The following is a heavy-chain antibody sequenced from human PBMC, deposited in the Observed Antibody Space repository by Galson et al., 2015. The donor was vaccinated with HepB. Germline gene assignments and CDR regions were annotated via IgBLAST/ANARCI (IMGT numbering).Heavy chain of an antibody. CDR2: IKQDGSEK. CDR1: GFTFSSYW. V-gene: IGHV3-7*03. J-gene: IGHJ6*02. CDR3: ARDDGGGSSWFPYYYYGMDV. D-gene: IGHD6-13*01. Sequence: SLRLSCAASGFTFSSYWMSWVRQAPGKGLEWVANIKQDGSEKYYVDSVKGRFTISRDNAKNSLYLQMNSLRAEDTAVYYCARDDGGGSSWFPYYYYGMDVWGQGTTVTVSS.